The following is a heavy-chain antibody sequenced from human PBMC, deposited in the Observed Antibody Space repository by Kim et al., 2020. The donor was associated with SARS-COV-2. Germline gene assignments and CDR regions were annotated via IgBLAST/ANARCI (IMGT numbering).Heavy chain of an antibody. CDR2: ITKSSTTI. CDR1: GFTFSAYD. J-gene: IGHJ3*02. V-gene: IGHV3-48*02. CDR3: VRDRMGGAFDM. Sequence: GGSLRLSCATSGFTFSAYDMNWVRQAPGKWLEWLSFITKSSTTIYYADSVKGRFTISRDNAKNSLYLQMNSLRDEDTALYYCVRDRMGGAFDMWGQGTMV. D-gene: IGHD3-16*01.